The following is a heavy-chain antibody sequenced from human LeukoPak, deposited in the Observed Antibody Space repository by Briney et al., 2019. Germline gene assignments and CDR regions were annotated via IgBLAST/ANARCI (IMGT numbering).Heavy chain of an antibody. CDR3: PKSGFTYGLHAFAM. V-gene: IGHV3-23*01. D-gene: IGHD5-18*01. CDR1: GFTFSNYA. Sequence: PGGSLRLSCVASGFTFSNYAMGWVRQAPGRGLEWVSAISGSGGGTYYADSVMGRFTISRDNAKSTLSLQMNSLRDEDTAVFYGPKSGFTYGLHAFAMWGQGRIVSVSS. CDR2: ISGSGGGT. J-gene: IGHJ3*02.